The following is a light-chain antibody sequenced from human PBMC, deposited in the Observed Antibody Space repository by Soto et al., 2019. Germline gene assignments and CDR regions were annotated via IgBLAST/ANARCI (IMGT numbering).Light chain of an antibody. CDR1: QSVSSSY. CDR2: GAN. J-gene: IGKJ2*01. CDR3: QQYNSYST. Sequence: EIVLTQSPGTLSLSPGERATLSCRASQSVSSSYLAWYQQKPGQAPRLLIYGANYRATGISDRFSGGGSGTDFTLTISSLQPDDFATYYCQQYNSYSTFGQGTKLEIK. V-gene: IGKV3-20*01.